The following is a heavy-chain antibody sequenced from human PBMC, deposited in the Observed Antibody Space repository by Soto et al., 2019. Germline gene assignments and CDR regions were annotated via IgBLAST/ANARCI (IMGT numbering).Heavy chain of an antibody. CDR3: ARDQKMHGGHSGVADY. Sequence: SVKVSCKASGGTFSSYAISWVRQAPGQGLEWMGGIIPIFGTANYAQKFQGRVTITADESTSTAYMELSSLRSEDTAVYYCARDQKMHGGHSGVADYWGQGTLVTVSS. V-gene: IGHV1-69*13. CDR2: IIPIFGTA. J-gene: IGHJ4*02. CDR1: GGTFSSYA. D-gene: IGHD2-15*01.